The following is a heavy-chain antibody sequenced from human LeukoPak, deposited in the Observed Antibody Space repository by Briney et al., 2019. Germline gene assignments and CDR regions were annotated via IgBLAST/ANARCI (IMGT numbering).Heavy chain of an antibody. Sequence: GGSLRLSCAAPGFTFSNYYMSWIRQAPGKGLEWLSYINSSGGPIYYADSVKGRFTISRDNAKNSLYLQMNSLRAEDTAVYYCARSSSSSVDYWGQGTLVTVSS. V-gene: IGHV3-11*01. D-gene: IGHD6-13*01. CDR3: ARSSSSSVDY. CDR1: GFTFSNYY. J-gene: IGHJ4*02. CDR2: INSSGGPI.